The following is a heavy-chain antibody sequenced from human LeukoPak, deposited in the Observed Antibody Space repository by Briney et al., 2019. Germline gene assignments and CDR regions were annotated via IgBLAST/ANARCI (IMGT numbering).Heavy chain of an antibody. J-gene: IGHJ3*02. CDR3: ARDTYYYGSGSYLQDAFDI. Sequence: SETLSLTCTVSGGSISSYYWSWIRQPAGKGLEWIGRIYTSGSTNYNPSLESRVTMSVDTSKNQFSLKLSSVTAADTAVYYCARDTYYYGSGSYLQDAFDIWGQGTMVTVSS. V-gene: IGHV4-4*07. CDR1: GGSISSYY. D-gene: IGHD3-10*01. CDR2: IYTSGST.